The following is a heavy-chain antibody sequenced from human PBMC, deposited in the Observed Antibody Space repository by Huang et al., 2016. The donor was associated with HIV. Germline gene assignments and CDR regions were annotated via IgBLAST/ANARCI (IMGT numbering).Heavy chain of an antibody. D-gene: IGHD2-15*01. CDR1: GFKFSNYW. Sequence: EEPLVESGGGLVRPGGSLGRSCEASGFKFSNYWMQWVRQAPGKGLMWVSRIKIDGRTTDDADSVKGQFTISRDNAKNTLYLQMSSLTAEDTAIYYCARAGGFEIWGQGTVVTVSS. CDR2: IKIDGRTT. J-gene: IGHJ3*02. CDR3: ARAGGFEI. V-gene: IGHV3-74*01.